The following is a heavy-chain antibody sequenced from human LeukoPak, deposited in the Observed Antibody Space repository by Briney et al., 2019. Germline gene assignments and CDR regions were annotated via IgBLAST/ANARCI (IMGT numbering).Heavy chain of an antibody. CDR1: GGSFSGYY. CDR2: INHSGST. CDR3: ARAHCSSTSCYAVGAFDI. D-gene: IGHD2-2*01. Sequence: SETLSLTCAVYGGSFSGYYWSWIRQPPGKGLEWIGEINHSGSTNYNPSLKSRVTMSVDTSKNQFSLKLSSVTAADTAVYYCARAHCSSTSCYAVGAFDIWGQGTMVTVSS. J-gene: IGHJ3*02. V-gene: IGHV4-34*01.